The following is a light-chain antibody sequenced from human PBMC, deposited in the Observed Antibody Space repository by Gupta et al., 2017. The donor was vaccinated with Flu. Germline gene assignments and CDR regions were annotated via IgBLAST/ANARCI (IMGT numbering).Light chain of an antibody. J-gene: IGLJ2*01. CDR3: QVWDSSSDSVV. CDR1: NIGSKR. V-gene: IGLV3-21*02. Sequence: SYVLTQPPSVSVAPGQTARVTRGGSNIGSKRVHWYQQKPGQAPVVVVYDDSDRPSGIPERFSGSNSGNTATLTISRVEAGDEADYYCQVWDSSSDSVVFGGGTKLTVL. CDR2: DDS.